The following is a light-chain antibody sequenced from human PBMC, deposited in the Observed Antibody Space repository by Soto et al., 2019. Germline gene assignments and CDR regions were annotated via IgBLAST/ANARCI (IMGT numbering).Light chain of an antibody. CDR2: GAS. CDR3: QQYNKWPLWT. CDR1: QSIDSN. Sequence: EVVMTQSPATLSVSPGEGATLSCRAIQSIDSNLAWYQQKPGQAPRLLIYGASTMATAIPARFSGSGSGTDFTLTISGLQSEDFAVYYCQQYNKWPLWTFGQGTKVEVK. J-gene: IGKJ1*01. V-gene: IGKV3-15*01.